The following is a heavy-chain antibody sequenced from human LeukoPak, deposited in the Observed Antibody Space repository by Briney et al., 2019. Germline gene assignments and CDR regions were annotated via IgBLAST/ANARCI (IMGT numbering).Heavy chain of an antibody. CDR3: AKNGDRGAYCSGGSCYWWDYYYYYYRDV. Sequence: GGSLRLSCAASGFTFSSFGMSWVRQAPGKGLEWVSAISSTGGTAYYADSVKGRFTASRDNSKNTLYLQMNSLRAEDTAIYSCAKNGDRGAYCSGGSCYWWDYYYYYYRDVWGKGPRSPSP. D-gene: IGHD2-15*01. J-gene: IGHJ6*03. CDR1: GFTFSSFG. CDR2: ISSTGGTA. V-gene: IGHV3-23*01.